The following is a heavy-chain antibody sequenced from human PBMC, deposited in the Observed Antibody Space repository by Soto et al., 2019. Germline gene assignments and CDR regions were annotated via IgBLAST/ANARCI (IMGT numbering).Heavy chain of an antibody. V-gene: IGHV1-18*01. CDR3: ARGPTDYYDNSANYFLDY. CDR2: ISTYNGNT. CDR1: GHTFITYG. D-gene: IGHD3-22*01. Sequence: QVQLVQSGAEVKKPGASVKVSCKASGHTFITYGVSWVRQAPGQGLDWLGWISTYNGNTRYAERLQGRVTMTTDTTTNTAYMELRNLRSDDTAVYYCARGPTDYYDNSANYFLDYWGQGTLVTVSS. J-gene: IGHJ4*02.